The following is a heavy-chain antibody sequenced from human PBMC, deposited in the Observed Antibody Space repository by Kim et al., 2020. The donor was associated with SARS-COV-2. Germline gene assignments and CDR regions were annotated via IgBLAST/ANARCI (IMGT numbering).Heavy chain of an antibody. Sequence: GGSLRLSCAASGFTFSSYRMNWVRQAPGKGLEWVPSISSSSSYIYYADSVKGRFTISRDNAKNSLYLQMNSLRAEDTAVYYCARIIAVAGTNMDVWGKGTTVTVSS. D-gene: IGHD6-19*01. CDR1: GFTFSSYR. CDR2: ISSSSSYI. CDR3: ARIIAVAGTNMDV. J-gene: IGHJ6*03. V-gene: IGHV3-21*01.